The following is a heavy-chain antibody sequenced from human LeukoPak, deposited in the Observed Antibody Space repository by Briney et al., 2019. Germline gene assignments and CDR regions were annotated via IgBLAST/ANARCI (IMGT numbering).Heavy chain of an antibody. Sequence: ASVKVSCKASGYTFTSYEFNWVRQATGQGLEWMGWMNPNSGNTGYAQKFQGRVTMTRNTSISTAYMELSSLRSEDTAVYYCARDSSGWNWFDPWGQGTLVTVPS. CDR1: GYTFTSYE. D-gene: IGHD3-22*01. CDR3: ARDSSGWNWFDP. J-gene: IGHJ5*02. V-gene: IGHV1-8*01. CDR2: MNPNSGNT.